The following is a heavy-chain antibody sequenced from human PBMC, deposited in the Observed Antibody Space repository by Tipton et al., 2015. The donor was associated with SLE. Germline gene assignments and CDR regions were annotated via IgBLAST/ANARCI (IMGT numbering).Heavy chain of an antibody. D-gene: IGHD6-19*01. Sequence: TLSLTCTVSGGSISSSSYYWGWIRQPPGTGLEWIGSIYYSGRTYYNPSLKSRVTISVDTSKNQFSLKLSTVTAADTAVYYCASHGRKSSGWQYYFDYWGQGTLVTVSS. J-gene: IGHJ4*02. V-gene: IGHV4-39*01. CDR3: ASHGRKSSGWQYYFDY. CDR2: IYYSGRT. CDR1: GGSISSSSYY.